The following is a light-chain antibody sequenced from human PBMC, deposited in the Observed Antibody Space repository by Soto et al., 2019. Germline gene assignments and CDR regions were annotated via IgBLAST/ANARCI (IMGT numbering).Light chain of an antibody. Sequence: DIQMTQSPSTLSASVGDRVTITCRASQSISSWLAWYQQKPGKAPKLLIYDASSLESGVPSRFSGSGSVTEFTLTISSLLPDDFATYYCQQYNSYSGTFGGGTKVESK. CDR2: DAS. CDR1: QSISSW. J-gene: IGKJ4*01. CDR3: QQYNSYSGT. V-gene: IGKV1-5*01.